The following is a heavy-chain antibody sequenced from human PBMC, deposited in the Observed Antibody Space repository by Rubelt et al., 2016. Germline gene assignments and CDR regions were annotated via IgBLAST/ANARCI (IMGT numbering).Heavy chain of an antibody. J-gene: IGHJ4*02. Sequence: GFTLNNYWMHWVRQAPGTGLVWVSEIKYDGSATNYADSVKGRFTISRDSAMSTLYLQMNSLRVEDTAVYYCVRGSSGWKGVDYWGQGTLVTVSS. CDR1: GFTLNNYW. V-gene: IGHV3-74*01. CDR3: VRGSSGWKGVDY. CDR2: IKYDGSAT. D-gene: IGHD6-19*01.